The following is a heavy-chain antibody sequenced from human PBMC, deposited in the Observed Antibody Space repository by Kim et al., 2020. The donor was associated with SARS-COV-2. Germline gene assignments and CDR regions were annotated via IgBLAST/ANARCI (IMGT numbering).Heavy chain of an antibody. CDR1: GGSISSSSYY. J-gene: IGHJ6*02. Sequence: SETLSLTCTVSGGSISSSSYYWGWIRQPPGKGLEWIGSIYYSGSTYYNPSLKSRVTISVDTSKNQFSLKLSSVTATDTAVYYCARVSRQAVTDRVGYYYYYGMDVWGQGTTVTVSS. V-gene: IGHV4-39*07. CDR2: IYYSGST. D-gene: IGHD4-4*01. CDR3: ARVSRQAVTDRVGYYYYYGMDV.